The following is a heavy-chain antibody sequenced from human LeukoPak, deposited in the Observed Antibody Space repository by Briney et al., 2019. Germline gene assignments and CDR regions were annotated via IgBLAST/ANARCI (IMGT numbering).Heavy chain of an antibody. CDR1: GFTFDDYA. CDR3: AKTGYGGNPEFDY. CDR2: ISWDGGST. D-gene: IGHD4-23*01. V-gene: IGHV3-43D*04. J-gene: IGHJ4*02. Sequence: PGGSLRLSCAASGFTFDDYAMHWVRQAPGKGLEWVSLISWDGGSTYYADSVKGRFTISRDNSKNSLYLQMNSLRAEDTALYYCAKTGYGGNPEFDYWGQGTLVTVSS.